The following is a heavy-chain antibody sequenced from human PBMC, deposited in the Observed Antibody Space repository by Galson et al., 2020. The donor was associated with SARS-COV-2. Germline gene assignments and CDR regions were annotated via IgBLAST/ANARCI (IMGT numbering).Heavy chain of an antibody. Sequence: ASVKVSCKASGYTFTSYGISWVRQAPGQGLEWMGWISAYNGNTNYAQKLQGRVTMTTDTSTSTAYMELRSLRSDDTAVYYCARGPHHVLRYFDWSPEGYYDGMDVWGQGTTVTVSS. CDR3: ARGPHHVLRYFDWSPEGYYDGMDV. CDR2: ISAYNGNT. D-gene: IGHD3-9*01. J-gene: IGHJ6*02. CDR1: GYTFTSYG. V-gene: IGHV1-18*01.